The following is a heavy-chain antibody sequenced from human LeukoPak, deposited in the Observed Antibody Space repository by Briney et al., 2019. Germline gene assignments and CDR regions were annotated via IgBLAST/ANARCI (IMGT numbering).Heavy chain of an antibody. CDR1: GGSISSGGYY. J-gene: IGHJ6*02. V-gene: IGHV4-31*03. Sequence: PSETLSFTCTVSGGSISSGGYYWSWIRQHPGKGLEWIGYIYYSGSTYYNPSLKSRVTISVDTSKNQFSLKLSSVTAADTAVYYCARALYYYYGMDVWGQGTTVTVSS. CDR2: IYYSGST. CDR3: ARALYYYYGMDV.